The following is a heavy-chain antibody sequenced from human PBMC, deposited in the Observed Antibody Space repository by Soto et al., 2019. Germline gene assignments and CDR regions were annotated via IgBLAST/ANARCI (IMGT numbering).Heavy chain of an antibody. CDR3: ARDPRGYFDD. Sequence: HVQLQESGPGLVKPSQTLSLTCTVSGGSISGSDYYWSWIRQPPGKGLEWIGYIYSTGSTNYNPSLKSRVIISIDASKNQFFLNLSSVTAADTAVYYCARDPRGYFDDWGQGALVTVSS. CDR2: IYSTGST. D-gene: IGHD3-10*01. CDR1: GGSISGSDYY. V-gene: IGHV4-30-4*01. J-gene: IGHJ4*02.